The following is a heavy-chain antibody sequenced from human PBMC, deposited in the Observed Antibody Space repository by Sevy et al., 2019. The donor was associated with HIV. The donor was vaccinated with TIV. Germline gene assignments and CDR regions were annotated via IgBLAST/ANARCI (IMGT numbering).Heavy chain of an antibody. Sequence: GGSLILSCAASGFSFRNFGMHWVRQAPGKGLEWLALISFDGDTKYYGDSVKGRFTISRDNSKNTLYLQMNSLRVEDTAVYYCAKRGGHDTSGYVSYYYYGMDVWGQGTTVTVSS. D-gene: IGHD3-22*01. CDR1: GFSFRNFG. CDR2: ISFDGDTK. J-gene: IGHJ6*02. V-gene: IGHV3-30*18. CDR3: AKRGGHDTSGYVSYYYYGMDV.